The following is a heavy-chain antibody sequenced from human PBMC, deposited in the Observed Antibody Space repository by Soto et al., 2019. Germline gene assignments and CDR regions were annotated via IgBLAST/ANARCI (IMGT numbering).Heavy chain of an antibody. Sequence: QVQLVQSGAEVKKPGSSVKVSCKASGGTFSSYAISWVRQAPGQGLEWMGGIIPIFGTANYAQKFQGRVTITADESTSTAYIELSILRSEDTAVYYCARVSTGCPMVRGQGGMDVWGQGSTVTVSS. CDR2: IIPIFGTA. CDR3: ARVSTGCPMVRGQGGMDV. CDR1: GGTFSSYA. V-gene: IGHV1-69*01. D-gene: IGHD3-10*01. J-gene: IGHJ6*02.